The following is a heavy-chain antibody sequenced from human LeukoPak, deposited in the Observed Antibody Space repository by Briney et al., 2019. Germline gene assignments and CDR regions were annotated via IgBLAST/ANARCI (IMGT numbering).Heavy chain of an antibody. Sequence: GGSLRLSCAASGFTFSNYWMSWVRQAPGKGLEWMPNIKQVGSEKHYGDSVKGRFTISRDNAKNSLYLQMNCLRAEDTAVYYCARDGGGDIVVAFAFDIWGQGTMVTVSS. D-gene: IGHD2-15*01. CDR2: IKQVGSEK. CDR3: ARDGGGDIVVAFAFDI. J-gene: IGHJ3*02. V-gene: IGHV3-7*05. CDR1: GFTFSNYW.